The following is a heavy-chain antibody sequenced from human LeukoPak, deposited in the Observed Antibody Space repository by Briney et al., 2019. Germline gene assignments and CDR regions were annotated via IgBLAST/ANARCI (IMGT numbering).Heavy chain of an antibody. Sequence: SVKVSCKASGGTFSSYAISWVRQAPGQGLEWMGRIIPILGIANYAQKFQGRVTITADKSTSTAYMELSSLRSEDTAVYYCALVNDHVDLVDGGRCWGQGTLVTVSS. D-gene: IGHD5-12*01. CDR3: ALVNDHVDLVDGGRC. J-gene: IGHJ4*02. V-gene: IGHV1-69*04. CDR2: IIPILGIA. CDR1: GGTFSSYA.